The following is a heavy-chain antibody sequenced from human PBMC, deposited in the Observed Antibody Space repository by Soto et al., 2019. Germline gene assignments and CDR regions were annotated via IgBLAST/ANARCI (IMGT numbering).Heavy chain of an antibody. Sequence: SQTLSLTCAISGDSVSSNSAAWNWIRQSPSRGLEWLGRTYYRSKWYNDYAVSVKSRITINPDTSKNQFSLKLSSVTAADTAVYYCARESGTTRGTGDYYFDYWGQGTLVTVSS. D-gene: IGHD4-17*01. V-gene: IGHV6-1*01. CDR2: TYYRSKWYN. CDR3: ARESGTTRGTGDYYFDY. CDR1: GDSVSSNSAA. J-gene: IGHJ4*02.